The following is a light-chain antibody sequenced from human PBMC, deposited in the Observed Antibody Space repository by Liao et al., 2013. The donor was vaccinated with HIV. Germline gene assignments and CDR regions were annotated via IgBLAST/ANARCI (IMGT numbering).Light chain of an antibody. J-gene: IGLJ2*01. V-gene: IGLV3-25*03. CDR2: KDT. CDR1: ALPTQY. Sequence: SYELTQPPSVSVSPGQTARITCSGEALPTQYSHWYQKRPGQAPIVLIYKDTERPSGIPERFSGSSSGTTVTLTISGVQAEDEADYYCQSADSSGTYVVFGGGTKLTVL. CDR3: QSADSSGTYVV.